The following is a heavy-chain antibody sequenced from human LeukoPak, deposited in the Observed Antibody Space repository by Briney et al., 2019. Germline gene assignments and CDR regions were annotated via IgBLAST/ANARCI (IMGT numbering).Heavy chain of an antibody. D-gene: IGHD3-10*01. CDR2: IYYGGST. J-gene: IGHJ5*02. V-gene: IGHV4-59*02. CDR1: GGSVSSYY. CDR3: ARNLWEGDYYGNNWFDP. Sequence: SETLSLTCTVSGGIVSGGSVSSYYWSWIRQPPGKGLEWIGYIYYGGSTNYNPSLNSRVTVSVDTSQSQFSLKLSSVTAADTAVYFCARNLWEGDYYGNNWFDPWGQGILVTVSS.